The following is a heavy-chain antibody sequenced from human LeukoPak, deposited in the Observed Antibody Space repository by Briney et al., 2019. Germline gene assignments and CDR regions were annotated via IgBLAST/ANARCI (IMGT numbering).Heavy chain of an antibody. CDR3: GKPGEPTNYFFDY. V-gene: IGHV3-23*05. Sequence: GALRPFCTASGFTFYTCDMTLVRPAPGKGLEWVGTCGVKGRSVYYAESVKGRFTVSTDNFKDTLYLQINSLRAEDTALYCCGKPGEPTNYFFDYWGQGALVTVSS. CDR2: CGVKGRSV. D-gene: IGHD2-21*01. J-gene: IGHJ4*02. CDR1: GFTFYTCD.